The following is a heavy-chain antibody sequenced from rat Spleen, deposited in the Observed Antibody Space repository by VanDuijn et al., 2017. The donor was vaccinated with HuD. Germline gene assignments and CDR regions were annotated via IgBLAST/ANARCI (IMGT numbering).Heavy chain of an antibody. CDR1: GFSLTSYG. J-gene: IGHJ3*01. CDR3: ARESYYPGIPFAY. D-gene: IGHD1-4*01. CDR2: MWGGGTT. V-gene: IGHV2-15*01. Sequence: QVQLKESGPGLVQPSQTLSLTCTVSGFSLTSYGVSWVRQPPGKGLEWIGTMWGGGTTDYNSVLKSRLNISRDTSKSQVLLKMSSLQTEDTAMYFCARESYYPGIPFAYWGQGTLVTVSS.